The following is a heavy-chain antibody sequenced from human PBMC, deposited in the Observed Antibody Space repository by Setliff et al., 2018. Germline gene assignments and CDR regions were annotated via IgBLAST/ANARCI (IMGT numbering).Heavy chain of an antibody. Sequence: SETLSLTCTVSGGSISSATYYWGWIRQAPGKGLEWIGSISYSGSTYYNPSLESRVTISVDTSKNQFSLRLRPVTAADTAVYYCARHLYSSGWYFDYWGQGTLVTVSS. V-gene: IGHV4-39*01. J-gene: IGHJ4*02. CDR3: ARHLYSSGWYFDY. D-gene: IGHD6-19*01. CDR2: ISYSGST. CDR1: GGSISSATYY.